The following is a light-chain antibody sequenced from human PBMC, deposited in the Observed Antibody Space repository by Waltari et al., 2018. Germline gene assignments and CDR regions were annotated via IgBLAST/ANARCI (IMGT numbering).Light chain of an antibody. V-gene: IGKV1-NL1*01. CDR1: QGISSS. CDR3: QQYYTTPWT. Sequence: DIQMTQSPSSLSASIGDRVTITCRASQGISSSLAWYQQKPGKAPNLLLDGASRLQRGVPSRFRGAGSGTDYTLTISSLQPEDFASYYCQQYYTTPWTFGQGTKVDIK. CDR2: GAS. J-gene: IGKJ1*01.